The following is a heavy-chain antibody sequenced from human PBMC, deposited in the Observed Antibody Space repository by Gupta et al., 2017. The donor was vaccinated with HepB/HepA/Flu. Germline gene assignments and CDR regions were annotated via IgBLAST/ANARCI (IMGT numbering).Heavy chain of an antibody. J-gene: IGHJ3*02. D-gene: IGHD3-22*01. V-gene: IGHV2-5*02. Sequence: QITLKESGPTLVKPTQTLTLTCSFSGFSLSTSGVGVGWIRQPPGKALEWLALIYWDDDERYSPSLKSRLTITKDTSKNQVVLTMTNMDPVDTATYYCSHCRYYYDSSGYSDAFDIWGQATMVTVSS. CDR2: IYWDDDE. CDR1: GFSLSTSGVG. CDR3: SHCRYYYDSSGYSDAFDI.